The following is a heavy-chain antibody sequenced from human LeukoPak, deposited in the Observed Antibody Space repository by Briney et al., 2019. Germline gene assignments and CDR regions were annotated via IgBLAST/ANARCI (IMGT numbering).Heavy chain of an antibody. D-gene: IGHD6-13*01. CDR1: GDSINSYH. Sequence: SETLSLTCTISGDSINSYHWSWLRQPPGSKLEWIGYFYYSGVTNYNPSLKSRVTMSLDTSKKQFSLKLNSVTAADTAVYYCARTIAAAGNWFDPWGQGTLVTVSS. CDR3: ARTIAAAGNWFDP. CDR2: FYYSGVT. J-gene: IGHJ5*02. V-gene: IGHV4-59*01.